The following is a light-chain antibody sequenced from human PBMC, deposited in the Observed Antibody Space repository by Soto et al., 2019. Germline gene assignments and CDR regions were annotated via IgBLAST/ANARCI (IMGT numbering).Light chain of an antibody. V-gene: IGLV2-23*02. J-gene: IGLJ1*01. CDR3: CSYAGSSTYV. Sequence: YALTQPASVSVSPGQSITISCPGTSSDVGSYNLVSWYQQHPGKAPKLMIYEVSKRPSGVSNRFSGSKSGNTASLTISELQAEDEADYYCCSYAGSSTYVFGTGTKVTVL. CDR2: EVS. CDR1: SSDVGSYNL.